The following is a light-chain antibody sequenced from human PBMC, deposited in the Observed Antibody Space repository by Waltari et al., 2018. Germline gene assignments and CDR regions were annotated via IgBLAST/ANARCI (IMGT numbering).Light chain of an antibody. V-gene: IGLV3-25*03. CDR1: ALQKKN. Sequence: SYELTQSPSVSLSPGQTARTTCRRYALQKKNAYWYQKKQGQAPVLIFFKVRERPSGIPERFSGSTSGTTVTLTITGVQAEDEADYYCLSPETRGSWVFGGGTKLTVL. J-gene: IGLJ2*01. CDR3: LSPETRGSWV. CDR2: KVR.